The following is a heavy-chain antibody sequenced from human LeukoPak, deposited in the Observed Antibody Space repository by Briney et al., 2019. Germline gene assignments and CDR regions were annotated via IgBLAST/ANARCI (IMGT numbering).Heavy chain of an antibody. D-gene: IGHD3-3*01. J-gene: IGHJ4*02. V-gene: IGHV4-31*03. CDR2: IYYSGST. CDR1: GGSISSGGYY. Sequence: SQTLSLTCTVSGGSISSGGYYWSWIRQHPGKGLEWIGYIYYSGSTYYNPPLKSRVTISVDTSKNQFSLKLSSVTAADTAVYYCARAGTYYDFWSGYPIFDYWGQGTLVTVSS. CDR3: ARAGTYYDFWSGYPIFDY.